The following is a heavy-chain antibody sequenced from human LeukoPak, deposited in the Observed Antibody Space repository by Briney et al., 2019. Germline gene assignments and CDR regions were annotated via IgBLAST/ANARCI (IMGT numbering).Heavy chain of an antibody. CDR2: INHSGST. CDR1: GVSFSGYY. D-gene: IGHD5-12*01. CDR3: ARGLRGGYSGYVATRSYFDS. Sequence: SQTLSLTFAVYGVSFSGYYSSWIRQPPGKGLEWIGEINHSGSTNYNPSLKGRVTISVDTSKNQFSLKLSSVTAADTAVYYCARGLRGGYSGYVATRSYFDSWAREPWSPSPQ. J-gene: IGHJ4*02. V-gene: IGHV4-34*01.